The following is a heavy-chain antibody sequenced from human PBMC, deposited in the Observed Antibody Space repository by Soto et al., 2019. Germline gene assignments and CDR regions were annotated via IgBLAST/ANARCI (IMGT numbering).Heavy chain of an antibody. CDR3: AGEGSSGWYEGWFDP. Sequence: HVQLQESGPGLVKPSETLSLTCTVSGGSISSYYWSWIRQPAGKGLEWIGRIYTSGSTNYNPSLKRRVTMSVDTSKNQFSLKLSSVTAADTAVYYCAGEGSSGWYEGWFDPWGQGTLVTVSS. D-gene: IGHD6-19*01. CDR1: GGSISSYY. CDR2: IYTSGST. J-gene: IGHJ5*02. V-gene: IGHV4-4*07.